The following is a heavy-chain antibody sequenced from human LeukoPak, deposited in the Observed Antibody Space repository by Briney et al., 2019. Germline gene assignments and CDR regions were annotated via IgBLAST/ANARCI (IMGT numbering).Heavy chain of an antibody. V-gene: IGHV4-34*01. CDR1: GGSFSVYY. Sequence: KPSETLSLTCAVYGGSFSVYYWNWIRQPPGKGLEWIGEINHSGSTNYNPSLKSRVTISVDTSKNQFSLKLSSVTAADTAVYYCARAVTLQLSDYWGQGTLVTVSS. CDR3: ARAVTLQLSDY. D-gene: IGHD1-1*01. CDR2: INHSGST. J-gene: IGHJ4*02.